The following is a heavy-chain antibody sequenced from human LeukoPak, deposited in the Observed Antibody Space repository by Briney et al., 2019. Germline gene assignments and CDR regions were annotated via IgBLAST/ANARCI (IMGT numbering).Heavy chain of an antibody. CDR3: ARDSNGPAF. V-gene: IGHV3-53*01. Sequence: PGESLRLSCAVSGFTVTNNYMSWVRQAPGKGLEYVSVIYSDGGTFYSESVKGRFTISRDYSKNTLYLQMNSLRADDTAVYYCARDSNGPAFWGQRTLVTVSS. D-gene: IGHD3-22*01. CDR2: IYSDGGT. CDR1: GFTVTNNY. J-gene: IGHJ4*02.